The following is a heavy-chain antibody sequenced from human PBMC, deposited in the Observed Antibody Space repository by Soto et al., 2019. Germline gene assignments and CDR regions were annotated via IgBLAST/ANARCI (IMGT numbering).Heavy chain of an antibody. V-gene: IGHV3-23*01. CDR2: ISGSGGST. CDR3: ANDHRLGRYFDY. J-gene: IGHJ4*02. CDR1: GFTFSSYA. Sequence: EVQLLESGGGLVQPGGSLRLSCAASGFTFSSYAMSWVRQAPGKGLEWVSAISGSGGSTYYADSVKGRFTISRDNSKNTLYLQMNSLRAEDTAVYYCANDHRLGRYFDYWGQGTLVTVSS. D-gene: IGHD7-27*01.